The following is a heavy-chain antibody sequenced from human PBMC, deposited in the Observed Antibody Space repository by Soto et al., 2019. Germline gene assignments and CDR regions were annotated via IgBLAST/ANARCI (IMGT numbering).Heavy chain of an antibody. CDR1: GFSFSSFA. CDR2: ISDDGASI. D-gene: IGHD5-18*01. V-gene: IGHV3-48*03. Sequence: PVGSLRLSCEASGFSFSSFAMNWARQAPGRGLEWVSYISDDGASIYYADSLKGRFTISRDNAKNSLSLQMNNLRAEDTAVYYCARENSVQAWLHHFDHWGLGTLVTVSS. CDR3: ARENSVQAWLHHFDH. J-gene: IGHJ4*02.